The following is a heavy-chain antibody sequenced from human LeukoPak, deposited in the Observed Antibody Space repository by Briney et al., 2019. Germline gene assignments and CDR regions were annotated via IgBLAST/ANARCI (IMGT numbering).Heavy chain of an antibody. CDR1: GFSFTGYF. D-gene: IGHD3-10*01. Sequence: ASVKVSCTISGFSFTGYFMQWVRQAPGQGLEWMGWISAYNGNTNYAQKLQGRVTMPTDTTTSTAYMELRSLRSDDTAVYYCAREQVVPLCFGPSLDYGGQGTLVTVSS. CDR2: ISAYNGNT. V-gene: IGHV1-18*04. J-gene: IGHJ4*02. CDR3: AREQVVPLCFGPSLDY.